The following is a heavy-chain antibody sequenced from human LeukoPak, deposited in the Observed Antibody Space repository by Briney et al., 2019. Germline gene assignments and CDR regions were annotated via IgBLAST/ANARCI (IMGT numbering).Heavy chain of an antibody. CDR2: ISSSSGTI. Sequence: GGSLRLSCATSGFTFSSYSMNWVRQAPGKGLEWVSYISSSSGTIYYADPVKGRFTISRDNAKNSLYLQMNSLRAEDTAVYYCARSLGYGDYLDYWGQGTLVTVSS. D-gene: IGHD4-17*01. CDR3: ARSLGYGDYLDY. V-gene: IGHV3-48*04. J-gene: IGHJ4*02. CDR1: GFTFSSYS.